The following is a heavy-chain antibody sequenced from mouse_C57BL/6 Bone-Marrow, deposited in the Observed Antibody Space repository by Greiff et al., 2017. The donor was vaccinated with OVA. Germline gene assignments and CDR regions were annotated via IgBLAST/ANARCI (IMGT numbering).Heavy chain of an antibody. V-gene: IGHV1-82*01. CDR2: IYPGDGDT. J-gene: IGHJ1*03. Sequence: LVESGPELVKPGASVKISCKASGYAFSSSWMNWVKQRPGKGLEWIGRIYPGDGDTNYNGKFKGKATLTVDKSSSTAYMELRSLTSEDSAVYYCAKAYYYGSRYFDVWGTGTTVTVSS. D-gene: IGHD1-1*01. CDR3: AKAYYYGSRYFDV. CDR1: GYAFSSSW.